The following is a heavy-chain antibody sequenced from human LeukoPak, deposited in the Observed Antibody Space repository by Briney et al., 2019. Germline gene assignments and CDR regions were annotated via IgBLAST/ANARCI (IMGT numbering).Heavy chain of an antibody. CDR2: ISGSGGST. D-gene: IGHD2-2*01. CDR3: AKDHNRWYQLLNFDY. CDR1: GFTFRSYS. V-gene: IGHV3-23*01. J-gene: IGHJ4*02. Sequence: GSLRLSCAASGFTFRSYSMSWVRQAPGKGLEWVSAISGSGGSTYYADSVKGRFTISRDNSKNTLYLQMNSLRAEDTAVYYCAKDHNRWYQLLNFDYWGQGTLVTVSS.